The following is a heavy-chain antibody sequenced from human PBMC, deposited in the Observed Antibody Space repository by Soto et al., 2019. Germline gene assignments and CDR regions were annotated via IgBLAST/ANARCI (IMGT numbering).Heavy chain of an antibody. V-gene: IGHV4-4*02. J-gene: IGHJ6*02. CDR2: IYHSGST. Sequence: SETLSLTCAVSGGSISSSNWWSWVRQPPGKGLEWIGEIYHSGSTNYNPSLKSRVTISVDKSKNQFSPKLSSVTAADTAVYYCARRGSSYYYYYGMDVWGQGTTVTVSS. D-gene: IGHD2-15*01. CDR1: GGSISSSNW. CDR3: ARRGSSYYYYYGMDV.